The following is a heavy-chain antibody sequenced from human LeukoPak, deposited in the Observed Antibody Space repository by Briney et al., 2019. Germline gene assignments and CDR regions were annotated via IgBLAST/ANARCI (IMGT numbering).Heavy chain of an antibody. J-gene: IGHJ4*02. CDR3: ARDFRSKYSGSCPFDY. CDR1: GYTFTSYG. D-gene: IGHD1-26*01. V-gene: IGHV1-18*01. CDR2: ISAYNGNT. Sequence: ASVKVSCKASGYTFTSYGISWVRQAPGQGLEWMGWISAYNGNTNYAQKLQGRVTMTTDTSTSTAYMELRSLRSDDTAVYYCARDFRSKYSGSCPFDYWGQGTLVTVSS.